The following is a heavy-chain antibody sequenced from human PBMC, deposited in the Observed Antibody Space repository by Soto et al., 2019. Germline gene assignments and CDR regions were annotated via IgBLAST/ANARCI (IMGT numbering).Heavy chain of an antibody. J-gene: IGHJ6*02. V-gene: IGHV1-69*01. CDR2: IITGFGTA. D-gene: IGHD1-26*01. CDR3: VSSEGEMATAKYNYYAVDV. Sequence: QVQLVQSGAEVKKPVSSEKVSCKASVGSFSIYAFSWVRQAPGQVLEWMGWIITGFGTAECAQKFVSRFSISAYESTTPLYMELSRLTSEDTAVYYCVSSEGEMATAKYNYYAVDVWGQGTTVT. CDR1: VGSFSIYA.